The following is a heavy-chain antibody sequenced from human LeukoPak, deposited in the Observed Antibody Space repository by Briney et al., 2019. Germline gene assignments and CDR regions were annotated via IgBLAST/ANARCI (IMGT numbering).Heavy chain of an antibody. V-gene: IGHV3-48*01. CDR2: ISSFSGTI. J-gene: IGHJ4*02. D-gene: IGHD3-16*01. CDR1: GFTFSSYS. Sequence: GRSLRLSCAASGFTFSSYSMNWVRQAPGKGLEWVSYISSFSGTINYADSVKGRFTISRGNAKNSLYLQMNSLRAEDTAVYYCARDQGGVGYWGQGTLVTVSS. CDR3: ARDQGGVGY.